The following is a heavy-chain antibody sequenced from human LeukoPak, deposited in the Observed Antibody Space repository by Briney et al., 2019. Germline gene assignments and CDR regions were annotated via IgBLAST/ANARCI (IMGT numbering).Heavy chain of an antibody. CDR2: IYYSGST. D-gene: IGHD1-26*01. CDR1: GGSVSSGSYY. CDR3: ARDPVGATFVDY. Sequence: SETLSLTCTVSGGSVSSGSYYWSWIRQPPGKGLEWIGYIYYSGSTSYNPSLKSRVTISVDTSKNQFSLKLSSVTAADTAVYYCARDPVGATFVDYWGQGTLVTVSS. V-gene: IGHV4-61*01. J-gene: IGHJ4*02.